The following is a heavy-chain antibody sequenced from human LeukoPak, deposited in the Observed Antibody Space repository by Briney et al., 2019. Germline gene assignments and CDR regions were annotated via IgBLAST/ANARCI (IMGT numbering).Heavy chain of an antibody. Sequence: SEALSLTCTVSGYSISSGYYWGWIRQPPGKGLEWIGSIYHSGSTYYNPSLMSRVTISVDTSKNQFSLKLSSVTAADTAVYYCARDGEMGTIENYFDYWGQGTLVTVSS. CDR3: ARDGEMGTIENYFDY. J-gene: IGHJ4*02. V-gene: IGHV4-38-2*02. CDR1: GYSISSGYY. D-gene: IGHD5-24*01. CDR2: IYHSGST.